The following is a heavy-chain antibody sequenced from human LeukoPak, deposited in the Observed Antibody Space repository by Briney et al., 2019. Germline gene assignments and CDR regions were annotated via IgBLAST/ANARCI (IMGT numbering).Heavy chain of an antibody. CDR2: ISGSGGRT. Sequence: GGSLRLSCAASGFTFSSYAMSWVRQAPGKGLEWVSGISGSGGRTYYADSVKGRFTISRDNSKHTLYLQMKSLRAEDTAVYYCAKDTYVLRGYFDFWGQGTLVTVSS. J-gene: IGHJ4*02. V-gene: IGHV3-23*01. CDR3: AKDTYVLRGYFDF. D-gene: IGHD3-10*01. CDR1: GFTFSSYA.